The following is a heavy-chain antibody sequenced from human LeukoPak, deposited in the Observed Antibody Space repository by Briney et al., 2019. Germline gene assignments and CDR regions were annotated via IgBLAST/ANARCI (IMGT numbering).Heavy chain of an antibody. J-gene: IGHJ4*02. Sequence: QPGGSLRLSCAASGFTFNTYWMHWVRQAPGKGLVWVSRLNSDGNNTAYADSVKGRFTISRDNAKNTLYLQMNSLRVEDTAVYYCARDLYHGSGSYYNGVDYWGQGTLVTVSS. CDR1: GFTFNTYW. D-gene: IGHD3-10*01. CDR3: ARDLYHGSGSYYNGVDY. CDR2: LNSDGNNT. V-gene: IGHV3-74*01.